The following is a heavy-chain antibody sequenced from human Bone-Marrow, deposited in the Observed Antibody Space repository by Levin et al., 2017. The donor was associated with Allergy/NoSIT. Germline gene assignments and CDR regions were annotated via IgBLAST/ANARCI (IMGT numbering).Heavy chain of an antibody. CDR1: GGSINSYY. CDR2: LYYSGNS. CDR3: ARFRDGSGWYGIES. V-gene: IGHV4-59*01. J-gene: IGHJ4*02. D-gene: IGHD6-19*01. Sequence: SETLSLTCTVSGGSINSYYWAWIRQPPGNALEWIGYLYYSGNSNYNPSLKSRAIISIDTSKNQFSLRLSSVTAADTAVYYCARFRDGSGWYGIESWGQGTLVTVSS.